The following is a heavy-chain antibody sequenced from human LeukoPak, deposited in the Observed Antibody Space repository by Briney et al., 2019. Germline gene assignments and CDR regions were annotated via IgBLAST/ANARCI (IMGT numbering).Heavy chain of an antibody. D-gene: IGHD5-12*01. CDR1: GFTFSNYD. J-gene: IGHJ2*01. CDR3: ARGASANGGYESWYFDL. Sequence: GGSLRLSCAASGFTFSNYDMHWVRQPTGKGLEWVSAIGTAGDTYYAGSVRGRFTISRENAKNSLFLQMNSLRPGDTAVYYCARGASANGGYESWYFDLWGRGTLVTVSS. V-gene: IGHV3-13*04. CDR2: IGTAGDT.